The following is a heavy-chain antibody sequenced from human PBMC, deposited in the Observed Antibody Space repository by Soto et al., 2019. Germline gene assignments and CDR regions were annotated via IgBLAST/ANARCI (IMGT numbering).Heavy chain of an antibody. Sequence: QVQLLQSGAEVKKPGASVKVSCKASGYTFTSYGISWLRQAPGQGLEWMGWISAYNGNTNYAQKLKGRVTMTTDTSTSTAYMELRSLRSDDTAVYYCARDVSCSSTSCYSFYYGMDVWGQGTTVTVSS. V-gene: IGHV1-18*01. CDR1: GYTFTSYG. CDR2: ISAYNGNT. J-gene: IGHJ6*02. CDR3: ARDVSCSSTSCYSFYYGMDV. D-gene: IGHD2-2*01.